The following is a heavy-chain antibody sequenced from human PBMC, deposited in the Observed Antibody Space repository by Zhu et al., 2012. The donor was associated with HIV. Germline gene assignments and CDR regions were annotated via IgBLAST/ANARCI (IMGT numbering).Heavy chain of an antibody. CDR1: GGSISRSSYY. V-gene: IGHV4-39*07. J-gene: IGHJ5*02. D-gene: IGHD2-15*01. CDR3: ARRGVAAYGGWFDP. Sequence: QVQLQESGPELMKPSETLSLTCTVSGGSISRSSYYWGWIRQPPGKGLEWIGSIYYSGSTYYNPSLKSRVTMSVDTSKNQFSLKLTSVTAADTAVYYCARRGVAAYGGWFDPGARDAGHRLL. CDR2: IYYSGST.